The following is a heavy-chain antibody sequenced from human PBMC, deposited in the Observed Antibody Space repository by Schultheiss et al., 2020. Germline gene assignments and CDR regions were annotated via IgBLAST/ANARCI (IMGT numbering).Heavy chain of an antibody. J-gene: IGHJ5*02. D-gene: IGHD5-18*01. CDR2: IYYSGST. CDR1: GGSINSDY. CDR3: ARGLKVRQGRGYSYGHKGWFDP. Sequence: SETLSLTCNVSGGSINSDYWSWIRQPPGKGLEWIGYIYYSGSTNYNPSLKSRVTISVDTSKNQFSLKLTSVTAADTAIYYCARGLKVRQGRGYSYGHKGWFDPWGQGTLVTVSS. V-gene: IGHV4-59*12.